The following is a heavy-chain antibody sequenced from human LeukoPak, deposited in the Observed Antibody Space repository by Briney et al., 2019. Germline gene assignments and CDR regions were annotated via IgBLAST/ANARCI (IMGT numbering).Heavy chain of an antibody. Sequence: SVKVSCKASGGTFSSYAISWVRQAPGQGLEWMGRIIPILGIANYAQKFQGRVTITADKSTSTAYMELSSLRSEDTAVYYCANQYPNYYDSSGYSPPGYWGQETLVTVSS. D-gene: IGHD3-22*01. V-gene: IGHV1-69*04. CDR1: GGTFSSYA. J-gene: IGHJ4*02. CDR2: IIPILGIA. CDR3: ANQYPNYYDSSGYSPPGY.